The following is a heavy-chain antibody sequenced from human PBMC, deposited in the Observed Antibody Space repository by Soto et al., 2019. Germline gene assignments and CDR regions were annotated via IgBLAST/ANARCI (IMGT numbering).Heavy chain of an antibody. J-gene: IGHJ6*02. CDR1: GYSFTDYH. D-gene: IGHD2-8*01. V-gene: IGHV1-2*04. Sequence: QVQLVQSGAEVKKPGASVKVSCKASGYSFTDYHIHWVRQAPGHGLEWLGRINPKSGGTSTAQKFQGWVTMTTDTSISTASMELTRLTSDDTAIYHCARGDSTDCSNGVCSFFYNHDMDVWGQGTTVTVSS. CDR3: ARGDSTDCSNGVCSFFYNHDMDV. CDR2: INPKSGGT.